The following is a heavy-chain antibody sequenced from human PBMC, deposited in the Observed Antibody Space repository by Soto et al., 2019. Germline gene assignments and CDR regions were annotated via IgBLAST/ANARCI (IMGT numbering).Heavy chain of an antibody. D-gene: IGHD2-8*02. CDR1: YASINNYH. J-gene: IGHJ4*02. Sequence: SETLSLTCTVSYASINNYHGTWIRQPPGKGLEWSAEIYHTGTTNYNPSLKSRVTISVDTSKNQFSLKLTSVTAAYTAVYYCARDKITGLFDYWGQGTLVTVSS. V-gene: IGHV4-59*12. CDR2: IYHTGTT. CDR3: ARDKITGLFDY.